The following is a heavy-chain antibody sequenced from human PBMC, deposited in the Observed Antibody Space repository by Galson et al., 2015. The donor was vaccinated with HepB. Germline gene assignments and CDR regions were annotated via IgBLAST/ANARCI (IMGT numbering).Heavy chain of an antibody. J-gene: IGHJ4*02. CDR1: GFTFSSYW. V-gene: IGHV3-7*03. Sequence: SLRLSCAASGFTFSSYWMSWVRQAPGKGLEWVANIKQDGSEKYYVDSVKGRFTISRDNAKNSLYLQMNSLRAEDTAVYYCARDVLEYNWNDGSGYWGQGTLVTVSS. D-gene: IGHD1-1*01. CDR3: ARDVLEYNWNDGSGY. CDR2: IKQDGSEK.